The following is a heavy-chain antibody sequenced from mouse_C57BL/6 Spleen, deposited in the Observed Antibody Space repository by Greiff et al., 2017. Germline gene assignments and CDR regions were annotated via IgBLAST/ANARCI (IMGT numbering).Heavy chain of an antibody. CDR2: ILPGSGST. D-gene: IGHD2-4*01. J-gene: IGHJ3*01. V-gene: IGHV1-9*01. CDR1: GYTFTGYW. CDR3: ARGDYDYDVSFAY. Sequence: QVQLQQSGAELMKPGASVKLSCKATGYTFTGYWIEWVKQRPGHGLEWIGEILPGSGSTNSNEKFKGKATFTADTSSNTAYMQLSSLTTEDSAIYYCARGDYDYDVSFAYWGQGTLVTVSA.